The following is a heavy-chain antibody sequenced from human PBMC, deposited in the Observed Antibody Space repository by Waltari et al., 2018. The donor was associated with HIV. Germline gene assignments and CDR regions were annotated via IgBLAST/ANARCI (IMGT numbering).Heavy chain of an antibody. CDR1: GYTFTDYY. CDR3: ARDGDVGSTDY. V-gene: IGHV1-2*02. CDR2: INLKTGGT. J-gene: IGHJ4*02. Sequence: QVQLVQSGAEVKKPGASVKVSCKASGYTFTDYYIHWVRRAPGQGLEWMGWINLKTGGTNYAQTFQGRVSMTSASSINTAFMELYRLRFDDTAIYYCARDGDVGSTDYWGQGTPVTVSS. D-gene: IGHD1-26*01.